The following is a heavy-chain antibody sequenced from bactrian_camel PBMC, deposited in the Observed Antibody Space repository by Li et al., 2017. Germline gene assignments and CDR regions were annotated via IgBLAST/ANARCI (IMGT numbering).Heavy chain of an antibody. CDR3: ATGFSGANYFVGYY. J-gene: IGHJ4*01. D-gene: IGHD2*01. CDR2: IIGTYT. CDR1: GFTVTNYY. V-gene: IGHV3-2*01. Sequence: HVQLVESGGGLVQPGGSLRLSCAASGFTVTNYYMSWVRQAPGKGLEWVAGIIGTYTYYGDSVKGRFTISGDNAMNTAYLQMNSLKSEDTALYYCATGFSGANYFVGYYWGQGTQVTVS.